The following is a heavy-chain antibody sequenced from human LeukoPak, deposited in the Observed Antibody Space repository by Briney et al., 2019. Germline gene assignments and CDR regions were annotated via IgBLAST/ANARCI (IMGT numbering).Heavy chain of an antibody. V-gene: IGHV3-23*01. CDR2: ISGSGGST. CDR1: GFTFSSYA. Sequence: PGGSLRLSCAASGFTFSSYAMSWVRQAPGKGLEWVSAISGSGGSTYYADSVKGRFTISRDNAKNSLYLQMNSLRAEDTAVYYCAGDYTDGDYNDYWGQGTLVTVSS. CDR3: AGDYTDGDYNDY. J-gene: IGHJ4*02. D-gene: IGHD2-2*02.